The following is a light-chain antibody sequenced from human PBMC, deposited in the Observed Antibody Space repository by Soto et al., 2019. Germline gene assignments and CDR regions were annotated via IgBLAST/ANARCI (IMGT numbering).Light chain of an antibody. CDR2: GAS. CDR1: QTVSNNY. J-gene: IGKJ1*01. V-gene: IGKV3-20*01. Sequence: EIVLTQSPGTVSLAPGERATLSCRASQTVSNNYLAWYQQKPGQAPRLLVYGASSRATGIPDRFSGSGSGTVFTLTINRLEPEDFAVYYCQHYGSSASWTFGQGTKVDIK. CDR3: QHYGSSASWT.